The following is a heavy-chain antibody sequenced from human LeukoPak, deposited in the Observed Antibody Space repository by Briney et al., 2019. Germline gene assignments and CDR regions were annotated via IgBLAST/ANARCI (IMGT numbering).Heavy chain of an antibody. J-gene: IGHJ5*02. CDR2: INHSGST. CDR1: GGSFSGYY. CDR3: ASRHPEASGTPFDP. D-gene: IGHD1-14*01. Sequence: SETLSLTCAVYGGSFSGYYWSWIRQPPGKGLERIGEINHSGSTNYNPSLKSRVTISVDTSKNQFSLKLSSVTAADTAVYYCASRHPEASGTPFDPWGQGTLVTVSS. V-gene: IGHV4-34*01.